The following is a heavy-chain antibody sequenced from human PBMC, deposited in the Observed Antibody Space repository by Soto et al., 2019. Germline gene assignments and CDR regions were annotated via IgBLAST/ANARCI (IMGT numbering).Heavy chain of an antibody. CDR3: AHRHSSSPPKREYYFDY. Sequence: SGPTLVNPTQTFTLACTFSGFSLSTSGMGVGWIRQPPGKALEWLALIYWDDDKRYSPSLKSRLTITKDTSKNQVVLTMTNMDPVDTATYYCAHRHSSSPPKREYYFDYWGQGTLVTVPQ. CDR1: GFSLSTSGMG. V-gene: IGHV2-5*02. CDR2: IYWDDDK. J-gene: IGHJ4*02. D-gene: IGHD6-13*01.